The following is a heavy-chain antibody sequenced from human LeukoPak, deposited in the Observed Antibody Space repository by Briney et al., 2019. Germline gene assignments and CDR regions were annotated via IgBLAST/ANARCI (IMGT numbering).Heavy chain of an antibody. CDR3: AKVLAAAGTMDV. J-gene: IGHJ6*03. CDR1: GFTFSSYG. CDR2: ISYDGSNK. Sequence: AGGSLRLSCAASGFTFSSYGMHWVRQAPGKGLEWVAVISYDGSNKYYADSVKGRFTISRDNSKNTLYLQMNSLRAEDTAVYYCAKVLAAAGTMDVWGKGTTVTVSS. D-gene: IGHD6-13*01. V-gene: IGHV3-30*18.